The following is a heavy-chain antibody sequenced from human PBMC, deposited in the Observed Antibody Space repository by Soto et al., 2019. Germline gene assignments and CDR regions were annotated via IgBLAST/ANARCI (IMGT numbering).Heavy chain of an antibody. J-gene: IGHJ3*02. D-gene: IGHD3-16*01. V-gene: IGHV4-34*01. Sequence: QVQLQQWGAGLLKPSETLSLTCAVYGGSVSSGSYYWSWIRQPPGKGLEWIGEMSHSGGTHFNPSRTSLVTISVDTSKNQFSLKMSFVPAADTALYYCARVERGSATTVVDAFDIWGPGTMVTVSS. CDR1: GGSVSSGSYY. CDR3: ARVERGSATTVVDAFDI. CDR2: MSHSGGT.